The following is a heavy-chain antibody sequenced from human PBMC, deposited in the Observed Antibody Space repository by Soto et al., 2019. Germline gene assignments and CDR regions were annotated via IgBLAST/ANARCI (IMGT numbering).Heavy chain of an antibody. Sequence: QVQLVESGGGVVQPGRSLRLSCAASGFTFSSYGMHWVRQAPGKGLEWVAVIWYDGSNKYYADSVKGRFTISRDNSKNTLYLQMNSLRAEDTAVYYCARDQGIAVAAYYYYGMDVWGQGPTVTVSS. V-gene: IGHV3-33*01. CDR1: GFTFSSYG. CDR3: ARDQGIAVAAYYYYGMDV. D-gene: IGHD6-19*01. J-gene: IGHJ6*02. CDR2: IWYDGSNK.